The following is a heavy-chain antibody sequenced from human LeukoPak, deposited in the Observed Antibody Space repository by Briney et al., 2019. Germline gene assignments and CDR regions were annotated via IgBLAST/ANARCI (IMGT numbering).Heavy chain of an antibody. V-gene: IGHV4-59*01. Sequence: PSETLSLTCTVSGGSINNYYWSWIRQPPGKGLEWIGFIYSSGTTSYNPSLKSRVTISVDTSKNQFSLKLASVTAADAAVYYCARDRWTFGTSSIWYFDLWGRGTPITASS. CDR3: ARDRWTFGTSSIWYFDL. D-gene: IGHD3-16*01. CDR2: IYSSGTT. CDR1: GGSINNYY. J-gene: IGHJ2*01.